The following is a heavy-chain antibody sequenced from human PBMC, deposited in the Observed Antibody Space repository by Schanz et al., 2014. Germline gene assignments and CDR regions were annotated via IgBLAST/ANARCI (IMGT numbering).Heavy chain of an antibody. D-gene: IGHD1-1*01. J-gene: IGHJ5*02. Sequence: EVQLVESGGGLVKPGGSLRLSCATSGLTFTSAWMSWVRQAPGKGPEWVSYIRSSSTPIYYADSVKGRFTISRDNAKNSLFLQMNSLRPEDTAVYYCARGRVLESWGQGTLVTVSS. CDR3: ARGRVLES. V-gene: IGHV3-48*04. CDR1: GLTFTSAW. CDR2: IRSSSTPI.